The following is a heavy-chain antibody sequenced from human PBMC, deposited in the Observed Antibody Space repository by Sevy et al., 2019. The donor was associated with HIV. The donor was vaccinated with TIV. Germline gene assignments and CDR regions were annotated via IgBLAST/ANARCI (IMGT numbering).Heavy chain of an antibody. V-gene: IGHV4-39*01. J-gene: IGHJ4*02. D-gene: IGHD3-10*01. CDR1: GGSISSSSYY. Sequence: SDTLSLTCTVSGGSISSSSYYWGWIRQPPGKGLEWIGSIYYSGSTYYNPSLKSRVTISVDTSKNQFSLKLSSVTAADTAVYYCARPIVAGSYYRLDYFDYWGQGTLVTVSS. CDR2: IYYSGST. CDR3: ARPIVAGSYYRLDYFDY.